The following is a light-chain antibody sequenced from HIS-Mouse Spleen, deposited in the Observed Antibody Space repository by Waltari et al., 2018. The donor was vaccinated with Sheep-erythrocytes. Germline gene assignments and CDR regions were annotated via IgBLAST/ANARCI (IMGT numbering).Light chain of an antibody. CDR1: SSDGGASNY. V-gene: IGLV2-11*01. CDR2: DVS. Sequence: QSALTQPRSVSGSPGQSVTISCTGTSSDGGASNYVSWYQQHPGKAPKLMIYDVSKRPSGVPDRFSGSKSGNTASLTISGLQAEDEADYYCCSYAGSYTFVVFGGGTKLTVL. CDR3: CSYAGSYTFVV. J-gene: IGLJ2*01.